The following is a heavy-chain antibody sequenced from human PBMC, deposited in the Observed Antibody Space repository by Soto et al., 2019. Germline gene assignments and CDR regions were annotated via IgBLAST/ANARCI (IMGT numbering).Heavy chain of an antibody. D-gene: IGHD1-7*01. V-gene: IGHV4-4*07. Sequence: XETLSLTCRVPGAYISDFSWSWIRQPSGKGLEWIGRITINGNTQKNPSFKSRVTMSIDTSRNHFSLNLQSATAADTALYYCARETGENWTYEAHWGPGTLVTVSS. CDR3: ARETGENWTYEAH. CDR1: GAYISDFS. J-gene: IGHJ1*01. CDR2: ITINGNT.